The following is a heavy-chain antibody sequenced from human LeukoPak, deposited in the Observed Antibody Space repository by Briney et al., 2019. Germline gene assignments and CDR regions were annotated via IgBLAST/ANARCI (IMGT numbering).Heavy chain of an antibody. D-gene: IGHD2-2*02. CDR1: GGSISSGDYY. V-gene: IGHV4-30-4*01. J-gene: IGHJ4*02. CDR3: ASLYCSSTSCYTSDY. Sequence: SQTLSRTCTVSGGSISSGDYYWSWIRQPPGKGLEWIGYIYYSGSTYYNPSLKSRVTISVDTSKNQFSLKLSSVTAADTAVYYCASLYCSSTSCYTSDYWGQGTLVTVSS. CDR2: IYYSGST.